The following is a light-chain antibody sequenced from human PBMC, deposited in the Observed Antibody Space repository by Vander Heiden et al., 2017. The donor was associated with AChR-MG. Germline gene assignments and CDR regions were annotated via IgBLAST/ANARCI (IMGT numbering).Light chain of an antibody. CDR3: CSYAGSSTVV. V-gene: IGLV2-23*02. CDR2: EVS. Sequence: QSALTQPASVSGYPGQSITIPCAGTRSDVGSYNLVSCYQQHPGKAPKLMIYEVSKRPSGISDRLSGSKAGNTASLTCSGLQAEDEADYYGCSYAGSSTVVFGGGTKLTVL. J-gene: IGLJ2*01. CDR1: RSDVGSYNL.